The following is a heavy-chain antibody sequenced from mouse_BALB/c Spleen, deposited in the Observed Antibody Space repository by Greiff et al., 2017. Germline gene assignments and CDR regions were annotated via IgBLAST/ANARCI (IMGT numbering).Heavy chain of an antibody. Sequence: QVQLQQPGAELVRPGASVTLSCKASGYTFTDYEMHWVKQTPVHGLEWIGAIDPETGGTAYNQKFKGKATLTADKSSSTAYLQLSSLTSEDTAVYYCARDPFAYWGQGTLVTVSA. J-gene: IGHJ3*01. CDR3: ARDPFAY. V-gene: IGHV1-15*01. CDR2: IDPETGGT. CDR1: GYTFTDYE.